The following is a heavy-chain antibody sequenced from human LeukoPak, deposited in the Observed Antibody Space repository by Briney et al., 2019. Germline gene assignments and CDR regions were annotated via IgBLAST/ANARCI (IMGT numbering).Heavy chain of an antibody. J-gene: IGHJ3*02. CDR1: GGSISSYY. Sequence: SETLSLTCTVSGGSISSYYWSWIRQPPGKGLEWIGYIYYSGSTNYNPSLKSRVTISVDTSKNQFSLKLSSVTAADTAVYYCLGSSSAFDIWGQGTMVTVSS. CDR2: IYYSGST. CDR3: LGSSSAFDI. V-gene: IGHV4-59*08. D-gene: IGHD6-6*01.